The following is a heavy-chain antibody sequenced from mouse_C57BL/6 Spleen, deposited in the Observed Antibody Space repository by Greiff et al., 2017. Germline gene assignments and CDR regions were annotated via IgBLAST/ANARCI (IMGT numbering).Heavy chain of an antibody. J-gene: IGHJ4*01. CDR3: ARSYYYGSSPYYYAMDY. CDR2: IHPNSGST. D-gene: IGHD1-1*01. V-gene: IGHV1-64*01. Sequence: VQLQQPGAELVKPGASVKLSCKASGYTFTSYWMHWVKQRPGQGLEWIGMIHPNSGSTNYNEKFKSKATLTVDKSSSTAYMQLSSLTSEDSAVYYCARSYYYGSSPYYYAMDYWGQGTSVTVSS. CDR1: GYTFTSYW.